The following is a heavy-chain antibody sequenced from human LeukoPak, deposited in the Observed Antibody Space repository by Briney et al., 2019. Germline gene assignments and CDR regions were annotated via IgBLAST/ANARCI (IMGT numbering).Heavy chain of an antibody. D-gene: IGHD3-22*01. V-gene: IGHV4-39*02. J-gene: IGHJ3*02. CDR1: GGSISSSSYY. Sequence: SETLSLTCTVSGGSISSSSYYWGWIRQPPGKGLEWIGSIYYSGSTYYNPSLKSRVTISVDTSKNQFSLKLSSVAAADTAVYYCARDYDSSGYYAPLDAFDIWGQGTMVTVSS. CDR2: IYYSGST. CDR3: ARDYDSSGYYAPLDAFDI.